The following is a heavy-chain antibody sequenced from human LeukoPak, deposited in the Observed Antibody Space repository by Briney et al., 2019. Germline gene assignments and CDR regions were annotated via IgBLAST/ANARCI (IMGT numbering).Heavy chain of an antibody. J-gene: IGHJ4*02. CDR1: GFTFSSYW. CDR3: ARDLAPYDRGAFDY. Sequence: GGSLRLSCAASGFTFSSYWMSWVRQAPGKGLEWVANIKQDGSEKYYVDSVKGRFTIPRDNAKNSLHLQMNSLRAEDTAVYYCARDLAPYDRGAFDYWGQGTLVTVSS. CDR2: IKQDGSEK. V-gene: IGHV3-7*01. D-gene: IGHD5-12*01.